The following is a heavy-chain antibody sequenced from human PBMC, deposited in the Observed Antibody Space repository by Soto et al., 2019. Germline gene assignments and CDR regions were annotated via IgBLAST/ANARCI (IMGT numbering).Heavy chain of an antibody. CDR3: SRQEVPQWFTKGYYGMDV. Sequence: SETLSLTCAVFGGSFSGYYWTWIRQPPGKGLEWIGEINHSGSTNFNSSLKSRVTISVDRSKTQFSLKLGSVTAADTAVYYCSRQEVPQWFTKGYYGMDVWGQGTTVTVSS. D-gene: IGHD2-8*01. CDR1: GGSFSGYY. J-gene: IGHJ6*02. V-gene: IGHV4-34*01. CDR2: INHSGST.